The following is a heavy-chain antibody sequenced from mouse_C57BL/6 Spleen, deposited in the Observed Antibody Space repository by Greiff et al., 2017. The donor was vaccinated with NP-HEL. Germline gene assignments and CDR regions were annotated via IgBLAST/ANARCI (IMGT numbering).Heavy chain of an antibody. CDR1: GYTFTSYW. Sequence: QVQLQQPGAELVKPGASVKLSCKASGYTFTSYWMQWVKQRPGQGLEWIGEIDPSDSYTNYNQKFKGKATLTVDTSSSTAYMQLSSLTSEDSAVYYWARSGLYPLAYWGQGTLVTVSA. CDR2: IDPSDSYT. D-gene: IGHD2-12*01. J-gene: IGHJ3*01. V-gene: IGHV1-50*01. CDR3: ARSGLYPLAY.